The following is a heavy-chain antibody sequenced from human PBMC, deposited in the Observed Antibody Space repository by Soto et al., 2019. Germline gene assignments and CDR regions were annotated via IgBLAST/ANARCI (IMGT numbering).Heavy chain of an antibody. V-gene: IGHV3-23*01. D-gene: IGHD1-26*01. CDR1: GFTFSSYA. CDR3: AKAGGXXVXXSHLDY. Sequence: EVQLLESGGGSVQPGGSLRLSCAASGFTFSSYAMTWVRQAPGKGLEWVSAISGTGSSTNYADSVEGRFTISRDNSKNTLYLQMSSLRAEDTAVYYCAKAGGXXVXXSHLDYXXQGALVSVSS. J-gene: IGHJ4*02. CDR2: ISGTGSST.